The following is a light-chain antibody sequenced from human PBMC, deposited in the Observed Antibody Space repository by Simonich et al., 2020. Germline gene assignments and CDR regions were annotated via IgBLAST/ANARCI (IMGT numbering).Light chain of an antibody. Sequence: QSALTPPASVSGSPGQSITISCTGTSSDVGSYNLVSWYPQHPGKAPKLLIYEGSKRPSGVSNRFSGSKSGNTASLTISGLQAEDEADYDCCSYAGSSTLVFGGGTKLTVL. CDR3: CSYAGSSTLV. J-gene: IGLJ2*01. CDR2: EGS. CDR1: SSDVGSYNL. V-gene: IGLV2-23*01.